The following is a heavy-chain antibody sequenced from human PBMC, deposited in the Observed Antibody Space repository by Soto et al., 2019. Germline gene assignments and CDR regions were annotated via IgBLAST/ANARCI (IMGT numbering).Heavy chain of an antibody. CDR3: ARATTMVRGRGGWFDP. J-gene: IGHJ5*02. D-gene: IGHD3-10*01. Sequence: QVQLQQWGAGLLKPSETLSLTCAVYGGSFSGYYWSWIHQPPGKGLEWIGEINHSGSTNYNPSLKRRFSRSVATHQILFSLKLGSVTAADTAVYYCARATTMVRGRGGWFDPWGQGTLVTVSS. CDR1: GGSFSGYY. CDR2: INHSGST. V-gene: IGHV4-34*01.